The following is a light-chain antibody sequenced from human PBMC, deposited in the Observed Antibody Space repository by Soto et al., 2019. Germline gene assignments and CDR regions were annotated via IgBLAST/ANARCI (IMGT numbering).Light chain of an antibody. CDR3: QQYNNWPPWT. Sequence: EIVMTQSPATLSVSPGERATLSCRASQSVSTNLAWYQQKPGQAPRLLFYGASTRATGIPARFSGSGSGTEFTLTISSLQSEDFEVYYCQQYNNWPPWTFGQGTKVEIK. J-gene: IGKJ1*01. CDR1: QSVSTN. CDR2: GAS. V-gene: IGKV3-15*01.